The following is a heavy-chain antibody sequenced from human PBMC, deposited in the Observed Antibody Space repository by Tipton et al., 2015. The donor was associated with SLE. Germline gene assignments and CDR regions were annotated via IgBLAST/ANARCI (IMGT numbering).Heavy chain of an antibody. J-gene: IGHJ4*02. CDR1: GYTFSPYF. CDR3: ARARGYSGYGLDY. CDR2: INADNGNT. Sequence: QLVQSGAEVKKPGASVKVSCKASGYTFSPYFIHWVRQAPGQSLEWMGCINADNGNTKYSQKFQGRVTITRDTSASIAYMELSSLRSEDTSVYYCARARGYSGYGLDYWGQGTLVTVSS. D-gene: IGHD5-12*01. V-gene: IGHV1-3*01.